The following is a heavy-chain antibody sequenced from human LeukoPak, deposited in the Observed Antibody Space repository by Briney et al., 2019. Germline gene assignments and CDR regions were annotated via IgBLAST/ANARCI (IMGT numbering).Heavy chain of an antibody. Sequence: SETLSLTCTVSGGSISSYYWNWIRHPPGKGLEWIGYMFYTGSGKYNPSLKSRVTISVDTSKRQISLKLTSVTAADTAVYYCATNLPGYSYGYWVAWGQGTLVTVSS. D-gene: IGHD5-18*01. CDR1: GGSISSYY. CDR3: ATNLPGYSYGYWVA. V-gene: IGHV4-59*01. CDR2: MFYTGSG. J-gene: IGHJ5*02.